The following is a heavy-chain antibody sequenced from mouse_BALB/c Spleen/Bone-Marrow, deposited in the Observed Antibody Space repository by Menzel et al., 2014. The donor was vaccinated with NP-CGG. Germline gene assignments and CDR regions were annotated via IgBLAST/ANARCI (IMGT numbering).Heavy chain of an antibody. CDR2: IDPSDSEI. V-gene: IGHV1-61*01. D-gene: IGHD2-10*02. CDR3: VRKYGKGGDY. CDR1: GYTFTGYW. Sequence: PLQQPGAEVVRPGASVKLSCKASGYTFTGYWMNWVKQRPGQGLEWIGMIDPSDSEIHYNPMFRDKATLTVAKSSSTAYMQLSSLTSDDSAVYYCVRKYGKGGDYWGQGTTLTVSS. J-gene: IGHJ2*01.